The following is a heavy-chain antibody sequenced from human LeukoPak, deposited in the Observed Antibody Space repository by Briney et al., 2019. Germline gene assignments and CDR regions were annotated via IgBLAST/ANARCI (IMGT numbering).Heavy chain of an antibody. Sequence: GGSLRLSCAASGFTVGSNYMSWVRQAPGKGLEWVSVIYSGGSTYYADSVKGRFTISRDNSKNTLYLQMNSLRAEDTAVYYCASGVYCGGDCMGAFDIWGQGTMVTVSS. CDR3: ASGVYCGGDCMGAFDI. V-gene: IGHV3-66*02. D-gene: IGHD2-21*02. J-gene: IGHJ3*02. CDR2: IYSGGST. CDR1: GFTVGSNY.